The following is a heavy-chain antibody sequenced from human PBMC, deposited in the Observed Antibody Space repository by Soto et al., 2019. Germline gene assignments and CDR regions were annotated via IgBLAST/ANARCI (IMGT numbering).Heavy chain of an antibody. Sequence: GGSLRLSCAAYGFTFSSYAMSWVRQAPGKGLEWVSGISGSGGSTHYADSVKGRFTISRDNSKNTLYLQMNSLRAEDTGVYYCAKGSAPGRPYYFDSWGQGSLVTVSS. V-gene: IGHV3-23*01. CDR3: AKGSAPGRPYYFDS. J-gene: IGHJ4*02. CDR2: ISGSGGST. D-gene: IGHD6-6*01. CDR1: GFTFSSYA.